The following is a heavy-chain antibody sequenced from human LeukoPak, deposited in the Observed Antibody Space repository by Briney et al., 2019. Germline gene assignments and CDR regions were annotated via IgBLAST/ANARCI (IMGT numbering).Heavy chain of an antibody. CDR3: ARVRDNTIFGVVTTYYYYYYMDV. V-gene: IGHV1-2*02. CDR1: GYTFTGYY. D-gene: IGHD3-3*01. Sequence: ASVKVSCKASGYTFTGYYMHWVRQAPGQGLEWMGWINPNSGGTNYAQKFQGRVTMTRDTSISTAYMELSRLRSDDTAVYYCARVRDNTIFGVVTTYYYYYYMDVWGKGTTVTVSS. CDR2: INPNSGGT. J-gene: IGHJ6*03.